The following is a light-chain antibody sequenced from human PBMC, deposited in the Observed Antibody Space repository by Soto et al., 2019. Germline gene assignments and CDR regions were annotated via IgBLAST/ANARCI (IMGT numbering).Light chain of an antibody. V-gene: IGLV2-14*01. CDR2: DVS. Sequence: QSVLTQPASVSGSRGQSITISCTGTSSDVGGFNSVSWFQQHPGKAPKLIIYDVSTRPSGVSNRFSGSKSGNTASLTISGLQAEDEADYYCYSFTSSNTWVFGGGTKVTVL. CDR3: YSFTSSNTWV. CDR1: SSDVGGFNS. J-gene: IGLJ3*02.